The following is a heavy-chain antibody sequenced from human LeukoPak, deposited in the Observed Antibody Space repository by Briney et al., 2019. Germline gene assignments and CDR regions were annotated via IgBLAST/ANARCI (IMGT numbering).Heavy chain of an antibody. J-gene: IGHJ6*03. D-gene: IGHD4-11*01. V-gene: IGHV1-8*01. CDR2: MNPNSGNT. Sequence: ASVKVSCKASGYTFTSYDINWVRQATGQGLEWMGWMNPNSGNTGYAQKFQGRVTMTRNTSISTAYMELNSLRAEDTAVYYCARATPYMTTVSSWYYYMDVWGKGTTVTVSS. CDR1: GYTFTSYD. CDR3: ARATPYMTTVSSWYYYMDV.